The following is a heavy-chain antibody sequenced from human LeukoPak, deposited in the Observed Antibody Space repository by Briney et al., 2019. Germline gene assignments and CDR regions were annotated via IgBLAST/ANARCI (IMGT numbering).Heavy chain of an antibody. D-gene: IGHD3-22*01. V-gene: IGHV1-2*02. CDR2: INPNSGGT. CDR1: GYTFTVYF. J-gene: IGHJ4*02. Sequence: ASVKVSCTASGYTFTVYFIHWVRQAPGQGLEWMGWINPNSGGTNYAQKFQGRVTMTRDTSVNTAYMDLSRLRSDDTAVYYCARVQNYYDSAGYYLYYFDHWGQGTLVTVSS. CDR3: ARVQNYYDSAGYYLYYFDH.